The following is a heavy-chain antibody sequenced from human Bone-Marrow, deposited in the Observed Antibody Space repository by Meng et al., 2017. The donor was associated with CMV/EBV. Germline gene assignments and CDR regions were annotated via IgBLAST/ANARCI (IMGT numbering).Heavy chain of an antibody. J-gene: IGHJ5*02. V-gene: IGHV1-46*01. CDR2: INPSGGST. D-gene: IGHD2-2*03. Sequence: ASVKVSCKASGYTFTSYYMHWVRQAPGQGLEWMGIINPSGGSTSYAQKFQGRVTMTRDTSISTAYMELSRLRSDDTAVYYCARDLDIVVVPAALNWFDPWGQGTLVTVSS. CDR1: GYTFTSYY. CDR3: ARDLDIVVVPAALNWFDP.